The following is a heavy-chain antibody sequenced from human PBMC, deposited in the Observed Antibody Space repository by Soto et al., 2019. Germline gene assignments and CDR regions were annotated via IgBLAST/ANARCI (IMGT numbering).Heavy chain of an antibody. V-gene: IGHV4-30-4*01. CDR1: GDSISSADYY. J-gene: IGHJ6*02. D-gene: IGHD1-1*01. Sequence: SETLSLTCTVSGDSISSADYYWSWTRQTPGKGLEWIGHIFYSGTTYYNPSLKSRLTISVDTSKNHFSLRLTSVTAADTAVYYCARDLWVEPELYYYGMDVWGQGTTVTVSS. CDR2: IFYSGTT. CDR3: ARDLWVEPELYYYGMDV.